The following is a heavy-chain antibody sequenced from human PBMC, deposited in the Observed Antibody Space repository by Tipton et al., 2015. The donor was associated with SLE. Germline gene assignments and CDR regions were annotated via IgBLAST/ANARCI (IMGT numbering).Heavy chain of an antibody. CDR3: ARDPPSSYYYGMDV. CDR1: GASISSHY. Sequence: PGLVKPSETLSLTCTVSGASISSHYWNWIRQTPGKGLEWIGYIYYSRHTNYNPSLESRVTISVDTSKNQFSLKLSSVTAADTAVYYCARDPPSSYYYGMDVWGQGTTVTVSS. V-gene: IGHV4-59*11. D-gene: IGHD3-16*01. J-gene: IGHJ6*02. CDR2: IYYSRHT.